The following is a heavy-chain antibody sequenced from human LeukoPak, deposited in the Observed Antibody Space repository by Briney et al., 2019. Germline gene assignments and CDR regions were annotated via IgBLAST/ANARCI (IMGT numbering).Heavy chain of an antibody. J-gene: IGHJ4*02. CDR2: IDPNSDVT. D-gene: IGHD4-17*01. Sequence: ASVKVSCKASGYTFTGHYMHWVRQAPGQGLEWMGWIDPNSDVTKYAQKFQGRVTVTRDTSISTAYMELIRLSSDDTAVYHCARGYGAQPHYDYWGQGTLVTVSS. V-gene: IGHV1-2*02. CDR1: GYTFTGHY. CDR3: ARGYGAQPHYDY.